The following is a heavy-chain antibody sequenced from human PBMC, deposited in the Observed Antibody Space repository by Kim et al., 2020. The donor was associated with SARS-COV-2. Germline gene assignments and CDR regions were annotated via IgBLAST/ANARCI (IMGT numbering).Heavy chain of an antibody. V-gene: IGHV3-74*01. CDR3: ARGSFQQGFDP. J-gene: IGHJ5*02. CDR2: IKSDGSDT. D-gene: IGHD6-13*01. CDR1: GFTFSSYW. Sequence: GGSLRLSCEASGFTFSSYWMNWVRQGPGKGLVWVSRIKSDGSDTHYADSVKGRFTISRDNAKNTLHLQLNSLGVEDTAIYYCARGSFQQGFDPWGQGTLVDVSS.